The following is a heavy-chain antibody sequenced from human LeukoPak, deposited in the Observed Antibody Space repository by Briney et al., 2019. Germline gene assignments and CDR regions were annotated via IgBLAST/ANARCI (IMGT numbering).Heavy chain of an antibody. CDR1: GYTFTGYY. Sequence: GASVKVSCKATGYTFTGYYMHWVRQAPGQGLEWMGWINPNSGGTNYAQKFQGRVTMTRDTSISTAYMELSRLRSDDTAVYYCARDSDYGDGFDPWGQGTLVTVSS. CDR3: ARDSDYGDGFDP. D-gene: IGHD4-17*01. CDR2: INPNSGGT. V-gene: IGHV1-2*02. J-gene: IGHJ5*02.